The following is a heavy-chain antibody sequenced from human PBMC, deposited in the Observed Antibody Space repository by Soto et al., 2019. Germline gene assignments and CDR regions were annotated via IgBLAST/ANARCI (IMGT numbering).Heavy chain of an antibody. CDR1: GGSISNHY. CDR2: TYYNGNT. D-gene: IGHD7-27*01. Sequence: QVQLQESGPGLVKPSETLSLPCTVSGGSISNHYWSWIRQPPGKGLEWIGYTYYNGNTNYNPSLKSRVTMSVDTSKNQISLKLSSVTAADTAVYYCTRANWYSEYWGQGTLVTVSS. CDR3: TRANWYSEY. V-gene: IGHV4-59*11. J-gene: IGHJ4*02.